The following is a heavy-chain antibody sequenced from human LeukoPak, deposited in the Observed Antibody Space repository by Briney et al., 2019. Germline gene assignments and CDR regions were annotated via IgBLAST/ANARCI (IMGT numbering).Heavy chain of an antibody. CDR2: ISGSGGST. V-gene: IGHV3-23*01. CDR3: AKSSSNYYYYYMDV. CDR1: GFTFSSYA. J-gene: IGHJ6*03. D-gene: IGHD2-2*01. Sequence: PGGSLRLSCAASGFTFSSYAMSWVRQAPGKGLEWVSAISGSGGSTYYADSVKGRFTISRDNSKNTLYLQMNSLRAEDTAVYYCAKSSSNYYYYYMDVWGKGATVTVSS.